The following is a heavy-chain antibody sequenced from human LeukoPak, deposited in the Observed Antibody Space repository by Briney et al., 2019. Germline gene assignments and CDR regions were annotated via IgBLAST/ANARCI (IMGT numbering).Heavy chain of an antibody. J-gene: IGHJ4*02. Sequence: GGSLRLSCAASGFTFSTYSMSWVRLAPGKGLEWVSGISGSGANTYYADSVKGRFTISRDNSKNTLYLQMNSLRAEDTAVYYCAKDLASYYYDSSGSTPYFDYWGQGTLVTVSS. CDR1: GFTFSTYS. V-gene: IGHV3-23*01. D-gene: IGHD3-22*01. CDR3: AKDLASYYYDSSGSTPYFDY. CDR2: ISGSGANT.